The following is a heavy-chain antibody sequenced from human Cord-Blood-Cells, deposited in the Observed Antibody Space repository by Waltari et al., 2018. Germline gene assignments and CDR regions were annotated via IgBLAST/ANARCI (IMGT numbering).Heavy chain of an antibody. CDR3: AKLRRAAMDAFDS. V-gene: IGHV3-23*04. CDR1: GFTFSSYA. J-gene: IGHJ3*02. CDR2: IRGSGGRQ. Sequence: EVQLVESGGGLVQPGGSLRLSCAASGFTFSSYAMSWVRQAPGKGLEWVSAIRGSGGRQYCADAVMGLFTISRDNSKNTLYLQMNSLRAEDTSVYYCAKLRRAAMDAFDSWGQGTMVTVSS.